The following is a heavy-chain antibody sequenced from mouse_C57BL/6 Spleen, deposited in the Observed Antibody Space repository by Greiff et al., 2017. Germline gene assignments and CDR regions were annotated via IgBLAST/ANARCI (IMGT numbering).Heavy chain of an antibody. V-gene: IGHV5-9-1*02. CDR3: TRGDYSSAMDY. J-gene: IGHJ4*01. D-gene: IGHD2-12*01. CDR2: ISSGGDYI. CDR1: GFTFSSYA. Sequence: EVMLVESGEGLVKPGGSLKLSCAASGFTFSSYAMSWVRQTPEKRLEWVAYISSGGDYIYYADTVKGRFTISRDNARNTLYLQMSSLKSEDTAMYYCTRGDYSSAMDYWGQGTSVTVSS.